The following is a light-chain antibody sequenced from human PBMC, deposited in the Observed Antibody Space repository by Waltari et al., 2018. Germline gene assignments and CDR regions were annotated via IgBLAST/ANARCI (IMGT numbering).Light chain of an antibody. Sequence: VLLTQSPASLSVSPGDTVILSCRASQGVRTNLVWYQQKAGQAPRTLIYGASTRASGVPSRFSGSGSETDFTLIISSLQSEDAAVYFCQQYYVWPPITFGGGTKLEIK. CDR2: GAS. CDR1: QGVRTN. CDR3: QQYYVWPPIT. J-gene: IGKJ4*01. V-gene: IGKV3-15*01.